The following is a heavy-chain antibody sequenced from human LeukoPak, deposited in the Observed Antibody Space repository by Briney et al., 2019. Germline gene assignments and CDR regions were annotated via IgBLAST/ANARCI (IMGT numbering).Heavy chain of an antibody. V-gene: IGHV4-30-4*01. D-gene: IGHD4-17*01. CDR1: GDSFSSGDYY. CDR3: AGDRNYGDSTYDAFDI. J-gene: IGHJ3*02. CDR2: IYYSGST. Sequence: SQTLSLTCTVSGDSFSSGDYYWSWIRQPPGKGLEWIGYIYYSGSTYYNPSLKSRVTISVDTSKNQFSLKVSSVTAADTAVYYCAGDRNYGDSTYDAFDIWGQGTMVTVSS.